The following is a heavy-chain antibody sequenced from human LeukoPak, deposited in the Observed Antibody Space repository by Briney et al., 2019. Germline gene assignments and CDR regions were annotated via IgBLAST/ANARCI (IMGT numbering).Heavy chain of an antibody. CDR2: MYYSGST. CDR1: GGSISSYY. Sequence: PSETLSLTCTVSGGSISSYYWSWIRQPPGKGLEWIAYMYYSGSTNYNPSLKSRVTMSVDTSKNQFSLKLSSVTAADTAVYYCARHARERIAVAGDYYYYHMDVWGRGTTVTVSS. CDR3: ARHARERIAVAGDYYYYHMDV. V-gene: IGHV4-59*08. D-gene: IGHD6-19*01. J-gene: IGHJ6*03.